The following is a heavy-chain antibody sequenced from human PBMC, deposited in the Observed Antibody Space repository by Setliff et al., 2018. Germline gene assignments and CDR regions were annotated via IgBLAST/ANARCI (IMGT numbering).Heavy chain of an antibody. CDR2: IYASGRT. V-gene: IGHV4-61*02. Sequence: PSETLSLTCTVSGGSVSSSSYYWNWTRRPAGKGLEWIGRIYASGRTDYNPSLQSRVSISLDTSQSQFSLRLSSVTAADTALYFCARVRNDYPYYIDSWGQGTLVTVSS. J-gene: IGHJ4*02. CDR1: GGSVSSSSYY. CDR3: ARVRNDYPYYIDS. D-gene: IGHD4-17*01.